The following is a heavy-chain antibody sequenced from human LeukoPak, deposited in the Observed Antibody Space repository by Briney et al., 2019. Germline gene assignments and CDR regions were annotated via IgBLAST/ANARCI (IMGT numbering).Heavy chain of an antibody. CDR3: AKGVVVAPDVTPFDY. CDR2: ISSSGDRT. CDR1: GFSFSKYS. V-gene: IGHV3-23*01. Sequence: PGGSLRLSCVASGFSFSKYSMNWVRQAPGRGPEWVSAISSSGDRTYYADSVKGRFTISRDNSKNTLYLQMNSLRAEDTAVYYCAKGVVVAPDVTPFDYWGQGTLVTVS. D-gene: IGHD2-2*01. J-gene: IGHJ4*02.